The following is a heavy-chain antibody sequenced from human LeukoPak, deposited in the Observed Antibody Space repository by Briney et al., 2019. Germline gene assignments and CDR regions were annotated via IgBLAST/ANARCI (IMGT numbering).Heavy chain of an antibody. D-gene: IGHD3-10*01. V-gene: IGHV3-11*01. CDR1: GFTFSGYS. CDR3: ARGGGNMVRGVTMTN. CDR2: ISNSGSTI. J-gene: IGHJ4*02. Sequence: GGSLRLSCAASGFTFSGYSMSWIRQTPGKGLEWMSYISNSGSTIKYADSVKGRFTISRDNAKNSLHLQMNSLRAEDTAVYYCARGGGNMVRGVTMTNWGQGTLVTVSS.